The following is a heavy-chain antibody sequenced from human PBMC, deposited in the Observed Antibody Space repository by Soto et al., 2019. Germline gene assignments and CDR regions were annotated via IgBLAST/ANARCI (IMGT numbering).Heavy chain of an antibody. V-gene: IGHV4-59*01. D-gene: IGHD3-10*01. J-gene: IGHJ4*02. CDR1: GGSMSEYF. Sequence: SETLSLTCSVSGGSMSEYFWSWIRQSPGKGLEWIGYIYYLGSTDYNPSLKSRVTISVGTSKRQFSLRLTSVTAADTAVYYCARDGYDGSGSPYPAYWGPGTQVTVSS. CDR3: ARDGYDGSGSPYPAY. CDR2: IYYLGST.